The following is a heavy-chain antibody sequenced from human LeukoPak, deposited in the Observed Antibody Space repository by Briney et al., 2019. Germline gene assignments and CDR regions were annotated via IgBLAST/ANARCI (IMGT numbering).Heavy chain of an antibody. V-gene: IGHV3-30-3*01. CDR1: GFTFSDYA. D-gene: IGHD1-7*01. CDR2: ISKDGSDK. Sequence: GGSLRLSCAASGFTFSDYAMHWVRQAPGKGLEWVAVISKDGSDKYYPGSVRGRFTISRDNSKNTIYLQMDSLRAEDTAIYYCARDYWWNYDYWGQGTLATVSS. CDR3: ARDYWWNYDY. J-gene: IGHJ4*02.